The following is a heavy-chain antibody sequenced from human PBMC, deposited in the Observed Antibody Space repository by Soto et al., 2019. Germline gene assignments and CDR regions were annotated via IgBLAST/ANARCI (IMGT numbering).Heavy chain of an antibody. Sequence: QITLKESGPSLVKPTQTLTLTCTFSGFSLSTSGVGVGWIRQPPGKALEWLALIYWDDDKRYSPSLKSRLTITKDTSKNQVVLTMTNMDPVDTATYYCEHSTIVGATGFWGQGTLVTVSS. J-gene: IGHJ4*02. CDR2: IYWDDDK. D-gene: IGHD1-26*01. CDR1: GFSLSTSGVG. CDR3: EHSTIVGATGF. V-gene: IGHV2-5*02.